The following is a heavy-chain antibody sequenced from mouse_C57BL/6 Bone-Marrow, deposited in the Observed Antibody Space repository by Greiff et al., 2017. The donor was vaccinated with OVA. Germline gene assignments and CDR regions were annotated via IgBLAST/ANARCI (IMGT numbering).Heavy chain of an antibody. V-gene: IGHV5-4*03. J-gene: IGHJ4*01. CDR2: ISDGGSYT. Sequence: EVKLVESGGGLVKPGGSLKLSCAASGFTFSSYAMSWVRQTPEKRLEWVATISDGGSYTYYPDNVKGRFTISRDNAKNNLYLQMSHLKSEDTAMYYCARDSLFYDMDYWGQGTSVTVSS. CDR1: GFTFSSYA. D-gene: IGHD6-2*01. CDR3: ARDSLFYDMDY.